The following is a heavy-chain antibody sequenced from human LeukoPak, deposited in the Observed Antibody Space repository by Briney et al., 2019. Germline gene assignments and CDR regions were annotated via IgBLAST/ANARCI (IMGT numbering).Heavy chain of an antibody. V-gene: IGHV3-33*06. CDR3: AKEEPDYSFDH. J-gene: IGHJ4*02. CDR2: IWYDGSKM. Sequence: PGRSLSLSCATSGFTFRNYGIHWVRQAPGKGLEWIAVIWYDGSKMYYADSVRGRFTISRDYSRNTVKLQMNSLRVEDTAIYYCAKEEPDYSFDHWGQGSRVTVSS. CDR1: GFTFRNYG. D-gene: IGHD4-11*01.